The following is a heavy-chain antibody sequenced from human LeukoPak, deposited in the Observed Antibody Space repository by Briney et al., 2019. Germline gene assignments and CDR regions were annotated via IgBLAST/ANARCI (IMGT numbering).Heavy chain of an antibody. CDR1: GFTFNDYY. D-gene: IGHD4-23*01. J-gene: IGHJ6*02. CDR2: VSSSGNTR. V-gene: IGHV3-11*01. Sequence: GGSLRLSCAASGFTFNDYYMSWIRQAPGKGLEWVSYVSSSGNTRYYAVSVKGRFTISRDNAKNSLYLQMSSLRAEDTAVYYCAAGYGGDAETYYYYGMDVWGQGTTVTVSS. CDR3: AAGYGGDAETYYYYGMDV.